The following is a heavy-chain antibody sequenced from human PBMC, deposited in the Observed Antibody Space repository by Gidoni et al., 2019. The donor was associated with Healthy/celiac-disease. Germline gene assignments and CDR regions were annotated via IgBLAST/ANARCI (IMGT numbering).Heavy chain of an antibody. D-gene: IGHD1-26*01. Sequence: WVANIKQDGSEKYYVDSVKGRFTISRDNAKNSLYLQMNRLRAEDTAVYYCAREAVGAFDYWGQGTLVTVSS. CDR3: AREAVGAFDY. J-gene: IGHJ4*02. CDR2: IKQDGSEK. V-gene: IGHV3-7*03.